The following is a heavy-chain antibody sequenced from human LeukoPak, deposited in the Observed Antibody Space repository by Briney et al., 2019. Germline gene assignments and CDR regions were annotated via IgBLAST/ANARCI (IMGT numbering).Heavy chain of an antibody. CDR2: MNPNSGNT. CDR1: GYTFTSYD. D-gene: IGHD2-8*01. V-gene: IGHV1-8*01. J-gene: IGHJ6*02. Sequence: ASVKVSCKASGYTFTSYDINWVRQATGQGLEWMGWMNPNSGNTGYAQKFQGGVTMTRNTSISTAYMELSSLRSEDTAVYYCARDCTNGVCYIAAYYYYYGMDVWGQGTTVTVSS. CDR3: ARDCTNGVCYIAAYYYYYGMDV.